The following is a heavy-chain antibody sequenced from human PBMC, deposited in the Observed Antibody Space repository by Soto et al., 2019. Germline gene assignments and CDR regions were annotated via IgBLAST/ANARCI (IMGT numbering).Heavy chain of an antibody. V-gene: IGHV4-34*01. CDR2: INHSGSI. CDR1: GGSFSGYY. Sequence: SETLSLTCAVYGGSFSGYYWSWIRQPPGKGLEWIGEINHSGSINYNPSLKSRVTISVDTSKNQFSLKLSSVTAADTAVYYCARGRKVLPYYYGSGSYYGYWGQGTLVTVSS. J-gene: IGHJ4*02. D-gene: IGHD3-10*01. CDR3: ARGRKVLPYYYGSGSYYGY.